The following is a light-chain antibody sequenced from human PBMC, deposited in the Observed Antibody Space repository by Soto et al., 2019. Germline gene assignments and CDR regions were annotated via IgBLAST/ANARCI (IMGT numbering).Light chain of an antibody. CDR1: QSVSSSY. CDR2: RAS. V-gene: IGKV3-20*01. CDR3: QQSGT. J-gene: IGKJ1*01. Sequence: EIVLTQSPGTLSLSPGERATLSCRASQSVSSSYLAWYQHKPGQDPRLLIYRASNRAAGIPGRFSGSGSGTDFTLPISGLEAEDFAVYYCQQSGTFGQGTKVEIK.